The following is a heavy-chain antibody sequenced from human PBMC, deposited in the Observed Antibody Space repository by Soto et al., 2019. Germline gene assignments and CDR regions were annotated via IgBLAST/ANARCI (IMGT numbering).Heavy chain of an antibody. V-gene: IGHV1-3*01. Sequence: QVQLVQSGAEVKKPGASVKVSCKASGYTFTSYAMHWVRQAPGQRLEWMGWINAGNGNTKYSQKFQGRVTITRDTSASTAYMELSSLRSEDTAVYYCALDYGGVAAPAAFDYWGQGTLVTVSS. CDR2: INAGNGNT. D-gene: IGHD2-15*01. CDR3: ALDYGGVAAPAAFDY. CDR1: GYTFTSYA. J-gene: IGHJ4*02.